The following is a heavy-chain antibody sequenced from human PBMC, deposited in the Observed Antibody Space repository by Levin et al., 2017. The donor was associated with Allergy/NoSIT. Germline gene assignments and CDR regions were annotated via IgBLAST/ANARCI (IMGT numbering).Heavy chain of an antibody. CDR2: MYPDDSDI. CDR1: GYNFPNYW. V-gene: IGHV5-51*01. Sequence: GESLKISCTGSGYNFPNYWIGWVRQMPGKGLEWMGIMYPDDSDIRYSPSFQGQVTMSAAKSLSTAYLQWSSLKASDTAMYYCAMGSDCSKPACYSFNYWGQGTLVTVSS. CDR3: AMGSDCSKPACYSFNY. J-gene: IGHJ4*02. D-gene: IGHD3-10*01.